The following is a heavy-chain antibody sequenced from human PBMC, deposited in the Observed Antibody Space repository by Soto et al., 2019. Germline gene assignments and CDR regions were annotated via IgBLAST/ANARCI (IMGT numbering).Heavy chain of an antibody. J-gene: IGHJ4*02. CDR2: INHSGST. CDR1: GGSFSGYY. Sequence: SETLSLTCAVYGGSFSGYYWSWIRQPPGKGLEWIGEINHSGSTNYNPSLKSRVTISVDTSKNQFSLKLSSVTAADTAVYYCAREGVVAATRWGQGTLVTVSS. V-gene: IGHV4-34*01. D-gene: IGHD2-15*01. CDR3: AREGVVAATR.